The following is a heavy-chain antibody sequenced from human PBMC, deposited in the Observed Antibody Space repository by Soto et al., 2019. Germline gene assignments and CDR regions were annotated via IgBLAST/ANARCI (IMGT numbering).Heavy chain of an antibody. D-gene: IGHD1-7*01. J-gene: IGHJ4*02. V-gene: IGHV3-7*03. Sequence: EVQLVESGGGLVQPGGSLRLSCVVSGFTFSSYWMNWVRQAPGKGLEWVANIKQDGSETHYVDSVKGRFTISRDNAKNSLYLKMNSLRAEDTAVYYCVRGTPTPGLDYWGQGTLVTVSS. CDR3: VRGTPTPGLDY. CDR1: GFTFSSYW. CDR2: IKQDGSET.